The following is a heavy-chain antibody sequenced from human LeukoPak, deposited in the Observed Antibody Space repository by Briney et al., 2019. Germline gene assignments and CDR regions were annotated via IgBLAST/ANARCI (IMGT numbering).Heavy chain of an antibody. CDR1: GFTFSGYG. J-gene: IGHJ3*01. CDR3: ARRRERGASDAFAF. D-gene: IGHD3-16*01. CDR2: IAYDGSRK. Sequence: GKSLRLSCAGSGFTFSGYGMHWVRQAPGKGLEWVTGIAYDGSRKHYADSVKGRFTISRDNAKNTVYLQMNSLRAEDTAVYYCARRRERGASDAFAFWGQGTMVTGSS. V-gene: IGHV3-33*05.